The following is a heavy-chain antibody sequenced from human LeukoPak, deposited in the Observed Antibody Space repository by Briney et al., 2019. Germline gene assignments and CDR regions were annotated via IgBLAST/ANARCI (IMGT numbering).Heavy chain of an antibody. CDR1: GYTFTRYY. V-gene: IGHV1-69*05. CDR3: AREFPNYYDSSGYYGGNAFDI. CDR2: IIPIFGTA. J-gene: IGHJ3*02. D-gene: IGHD3-22*01. Sequence: ASVKLSCKTSGYTFTRYYMHWVRQAPGQGLEWMGRIIPIFGTANYAQKFQGRVTITTDESTSTAYMELSSLRSEDTAVYYCAREFPNYYDSSGYYGGNAFDIWGQGTMVTVSS.